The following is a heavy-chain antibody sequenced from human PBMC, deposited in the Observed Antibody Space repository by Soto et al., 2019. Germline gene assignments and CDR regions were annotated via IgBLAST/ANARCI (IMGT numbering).Heavy chain of an antibody. Sequence: EVQLVESGGGLVQPGGSLRLSCAASGFTFSSYWMHWVRQAPGKGLVWVSRNNSDGSSTSYADSVKGRFTISRDNAKNTLYLQMNSLRAEDTAVYYCARDLYGDYHFDYWGQGTLVTVSS. D-gene: IGHD4-17*01. CDR2: NNSDGSST. V-gene: IGHV3-74*01. J-gene: IGHJ4*02. CDR3: ARDLYGDYHFDY. CDR1: GFTFSSYW.